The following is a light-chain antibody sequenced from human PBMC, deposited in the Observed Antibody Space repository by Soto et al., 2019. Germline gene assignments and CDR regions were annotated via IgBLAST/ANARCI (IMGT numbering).Light chain of an antibody. CDR2: AAS. V-gene: IGKV1-9*01. Sequence: IQLTQTPSSLSASVGDRVTITCRASQGISSYLAWYQQKPGKAPKLLIYAASTLQSGVSSRFSGSGSGTDFTLTISSPQPEDFATYYCQQLNSYPLTFGGGTKVDIK. CDR1: QGISSY. J-gene: IGKJ4*01. CDR3: QQLNSYPLT.